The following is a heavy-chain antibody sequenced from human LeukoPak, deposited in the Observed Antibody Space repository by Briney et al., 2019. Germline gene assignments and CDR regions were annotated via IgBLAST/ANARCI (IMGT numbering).Heavy chain of an antibody. J-gene: IGHJ3*02. Sequence: SETLSLTCAVHGGSFRGYYWSWIRQPPGKGLEWIGEINHSGSTNYNPSLKSRVTISVDTSKNQFSLKLSSVTAADTAVYYCQVYYYDSSGYPDAFDIWGQGTMVTVSS. V-gene: IGHV4-34*01. CDR1: GGSFRGYY. D-gene: IGHD3-22*01. CDR2: INHSGST. CDR3: QVYYYDSSGYPDAFDI.